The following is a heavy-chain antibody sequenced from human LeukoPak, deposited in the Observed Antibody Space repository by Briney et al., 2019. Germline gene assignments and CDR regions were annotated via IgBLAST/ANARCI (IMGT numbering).Heavy chain of an antibody. V-gene: IGHV3-74*01. D-gene: IGHD3-10*01. Sequence: PGGSLRLSCAASGFTFSSYWMHWVRQAPGKGLVWVSRINSDGSRTSYADSVKGRFTISRHNAKNKLYLQMNRLRAEDTAVYYCARGPMVRTNLFAYWGQGTLVTVSS. CDR1: GFTFSSYW. CDR3: ARGPMVRTNLFAY. CDR2: INSDGSRT. J-gene: IGHJ4*02.